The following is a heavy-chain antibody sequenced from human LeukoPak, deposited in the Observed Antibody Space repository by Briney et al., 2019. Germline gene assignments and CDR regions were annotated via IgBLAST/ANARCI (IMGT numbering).Heavy chain of an antibody. Sequence: SETLSLTCTVSGVSISSYYWSWIRQPAGKGVEWIGRIHTSGSTNYNPSLKSRVTISLDTSKNQFSLKLSSVTAADTAVYYCARNGGGYSFAFDIWGQGTMVTVSS. CDR1: GVSISSYY. V-gene: IGHV4-4*07. D-gene: IGHD4-23*01. J-gene: IGHJ3*02. CDR3: ARNGGGYSFAFDI. CDR2: IHTSGST.